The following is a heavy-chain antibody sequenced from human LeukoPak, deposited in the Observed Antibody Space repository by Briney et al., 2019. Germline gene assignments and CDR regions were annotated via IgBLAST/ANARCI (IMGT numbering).Heavy chain of an antibody. D-gene: IGHD6-19*01. CDR1: GGSISSGDYY. V-gene: IGHV4-30-4*01. CDR2: IYYSGST. CDR3: ARLTPQWLAVDY. J-gene: IGHJ4*02. Sequence: SQTLSLTCTVSGGSISSGDYYWSWIRQPPGKGLEWIGYIYYSGSTYYNPSLKSRVTISVDTSKNQFSLKLSSVTAADTAVYYCARLTPQWLAVDYWGQGTLVTVSS.